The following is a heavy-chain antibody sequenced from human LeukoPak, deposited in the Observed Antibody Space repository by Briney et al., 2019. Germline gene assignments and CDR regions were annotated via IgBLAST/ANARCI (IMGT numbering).Heavy chain of an antibody. Sequence: GRSLRLSCAASGFTFSSYGMHWVRQAPGKGLEWVAVISYDGSNKYYADSVKGRFTISRDNSKNTLYLQMNSLRAEDTAVYYCAVVDYWGQGTLVTVSS. J-gene: IGHJ4*02. CDR3: AVVDY. CDR2: ISYDGSNK. V-gene: IGHV3-30*03. CDR1: GFTFSSYG.